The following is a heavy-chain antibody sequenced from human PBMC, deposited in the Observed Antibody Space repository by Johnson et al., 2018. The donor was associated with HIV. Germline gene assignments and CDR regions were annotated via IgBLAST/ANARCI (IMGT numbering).Heavy chain of an antibody. D-gene: IGHD6-13*01. Sequence: QMQLVESGGGVVQPGGSLRLSCATSGFTFSNYAMHWVRQAPGKGLEWVAYIRYDGSDKYYADSVKGRFTISRYNSKNTLYLQMNSLRAEDTAVYYCAKDERAAAGTRGLDAFDIWGQGTMVTVSS. CDR2: IRYDGSDK. J-gene: IGHJ3*02. CDR3: AKDERAAAGTRGLDAFDI. CDR1: GFTFSNYA. V-gene: IGHV3-30*02.